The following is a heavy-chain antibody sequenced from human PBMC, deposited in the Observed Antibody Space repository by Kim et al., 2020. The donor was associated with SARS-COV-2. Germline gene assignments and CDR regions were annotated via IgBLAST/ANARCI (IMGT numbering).Heavy chain of an antibody. Sequence: PSPKSRVTISGDKSKNQFSLKLSSVTAADTAVYYCARAVWFGELLDYYFDYWGQGTLVTVSS. V-gene: IGHV4-4*02. J-gene: IGHJ4*02. CDR3: ARAVWFGELLDYYFDY. D-gene: IGHD3-10*01.